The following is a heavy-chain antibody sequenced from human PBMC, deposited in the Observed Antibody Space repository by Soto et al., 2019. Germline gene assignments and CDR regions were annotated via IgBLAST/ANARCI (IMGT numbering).Heavy chain of an antibody. V-gene: IGHV4-30-4*01. J-gene: IGHJ5*02. CDR3: GRLVMTYNWFEP. D-gene: IGHD3-22*01. Sequence: PSETLSLTCTVSGGSIRSGDYYWSWIRQPPGKGLERIGYIYYSGSTYYNPSLKRRVTLSVNTSKYQFSLKLSSVTAEDTATYYCGRLVMTYNWFEPWGQGTLVTVSS. CDR2: IYYSGST. CDR1: GGSIRSGDYY.